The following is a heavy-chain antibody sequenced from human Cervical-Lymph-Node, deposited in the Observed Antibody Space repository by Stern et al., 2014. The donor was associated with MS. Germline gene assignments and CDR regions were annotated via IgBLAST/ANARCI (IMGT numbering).Heavy chain of an antibody. V-gene: IGHV5-51*01. Sequence: VQLVQSGAEVKKPGESLRISCTGSGYSFASYYIAWVRQLPGTGLEWMGIIFPSDSDVKYSPSFQGRVTISADKSINTAYLQWSSLRVSDTAMYFCARVPIISFLLKDTIDVWGQGTKVTVSS. CDR2: IFPSDSDV. J-gene: IGHJ3*01. CDR1: GYSFASYY. CDR3: ARVPIISFLLKDTIDV.